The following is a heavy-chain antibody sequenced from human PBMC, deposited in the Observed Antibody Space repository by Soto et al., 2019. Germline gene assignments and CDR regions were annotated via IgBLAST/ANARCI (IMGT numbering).Heavy chain of an antibody. Sequence: QVQLQQWGAGLLKPSETLSLTCAVYGGSFSGYTWTWIRQSPGKGLEWIGQINDSGSANYNPSLKSRVTISVGTSNNEFFLDLTSVTAADTAVYFCARGLFSGTSYSGGWSFFDYWGQGTLVTVSS. CDR2: INDSGSA. D-gene: IGHD3-10*01. J-gene: IGHJ4*02. V-gene: IGHV4-34*01. CDR3: ARGLFSGTSYSGGWSFFDY. CDR1: GGSFSGYT.